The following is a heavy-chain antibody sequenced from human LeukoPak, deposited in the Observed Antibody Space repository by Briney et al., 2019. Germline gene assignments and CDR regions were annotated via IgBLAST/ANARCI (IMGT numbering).Heavy chain of an antibody. CDR2: INPNSGGT. D-gene: IGHD6-13*01. V-gene: IGHV1-2*02. Sequence: ASVKVSCKASGYTFTGYYMHWVRQAPGQGLEWMGWINPNSGGTNYAQKFQGGVTMTRDTSISTAYMELSRLRSDDTAVYYCARRGIAAAGYYYYGMDVWGQGTTVTVSS. J-gene: IGHJ6*02. CDR1: GYTFTGYY. CDR3: ARRGIAAAGYYYYGMDV.